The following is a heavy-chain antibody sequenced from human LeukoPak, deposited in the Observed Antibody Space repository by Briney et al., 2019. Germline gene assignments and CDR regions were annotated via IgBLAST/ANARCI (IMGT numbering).Heavy chain of an antibody. CDR1: GFTFSTYA. V-gene: IGHV3-23*01. CDR2: INAGGGET. CDR3: GRDPNGDYFGAFEF. D-gene: IGHD4-17*01. Sequence: PGGSLRLSCAASGFTFSTYAMTWVRQAAEKGLEWVSIINAGGGETYYADSVKGRFTISRDNSKNTLYLQMNSLRVEDTAVYYCGRDPNGDYFGAFEFWGRETLVTVSA. J-gene: IGHJ3*01.